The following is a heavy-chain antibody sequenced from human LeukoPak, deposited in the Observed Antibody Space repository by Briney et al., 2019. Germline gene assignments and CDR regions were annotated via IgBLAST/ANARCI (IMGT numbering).Heavy chain of an antibody. CDR2: IGGGGGST. D-gene: IGHD2-2*01. J-gene: IGHJ5*02. V-gene: IGHV3-23*01. Sequence: WGCLRLSCAASGFTFSSYAMRWVRQAPGKGLGLVSSIGGGGGSTCCVDCVKGRFTISRDNSKNTLYLQMNSLRAEDTAVYYCATSHAVVVPAGAFDPWGQGTLVTVSS. CDR3: ATSHAVVVPAGAFDP. CDR1: GFTFSSYA.